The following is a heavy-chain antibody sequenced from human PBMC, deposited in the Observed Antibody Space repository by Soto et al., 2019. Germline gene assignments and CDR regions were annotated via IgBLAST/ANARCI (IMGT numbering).Heavy chain of an antibody. CDR3: ARSRGGYFDY. V-gene: IGHV4-39*07. D-gene: IGHD3-22*01. Sequence: SETLSLTCTVFGGSFSSSSHYWGWIRQPPGKGLEWLGTMFYFGSTYYNTSLESRVTISVDPSKNQFSLKLSSVTAADTAVYYCARSRGGYFDYWGQGTLVTVSS. CDR1: GGSFSSSSHY. J-gene: IGHJ4*02. CDR2: MFYFGST.